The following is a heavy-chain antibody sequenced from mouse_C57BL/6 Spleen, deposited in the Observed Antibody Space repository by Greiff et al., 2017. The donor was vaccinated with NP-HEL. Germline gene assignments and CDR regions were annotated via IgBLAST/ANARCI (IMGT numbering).Heavy chain of an antibody. V-gene: IGHV1-64*01. D-gene: IGHD2-4*01. J-gene: IGHJ3*01. Sequence: QVQLQQPGAELVKPGASVKLSCKASGYTFTSYWMHWVKQRPGQGLEWIGMIHPNSGSTNYNEKFKSKATLTVDKSSSTAYMQLSSLTSEDSAVYYCARSKHYDYDGGFAYWGQGTLVTVSA. CDR3: ARSKHYDYDGGFAY. CDR2: IHPNSGST. CDR1: GYTFTSYW.